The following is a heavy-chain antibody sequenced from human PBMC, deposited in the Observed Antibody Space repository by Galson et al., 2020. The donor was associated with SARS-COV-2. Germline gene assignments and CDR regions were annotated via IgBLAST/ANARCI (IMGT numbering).Heavy chain of an antibody. J-gene: IGHJ3*02. CDR2: ITWNSGSI. CDR1: GFTFDDYA. D-gene: IGHD5-12*01. V-gene: IGHV3-9*01. CDR3: AKGRYSAYGNAFDI. Sequence: TGGSLRLSCAASGFTFDDYAMHWVRQPPGKGLEWVSSITWNSGSIGYADSVKGRFTISRDNAKNSLYLQMNSLRAEDTAFYYCAKGRYSAYGNAFDIWGRGTVVTVSS.